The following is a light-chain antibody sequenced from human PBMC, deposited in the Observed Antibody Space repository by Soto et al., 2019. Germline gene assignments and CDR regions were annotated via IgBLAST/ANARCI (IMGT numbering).Light chain of an antibody. V-gene: IGKV1-39*01. CDR1: QTISNY. J-gene: IGKJ3*01. CDR3: QQSLSSLFT. Sequence: DIQLTQSPSSLSASVGDRVTIACRASQTISNYLNWYQQKPGKAPILLIHTASTLQSGVPSRFSGSGSGTDFTLTISSLQHEDFEPYYCQQSLSSLFTLGPGTKVDLQ. CDR2: TAS.